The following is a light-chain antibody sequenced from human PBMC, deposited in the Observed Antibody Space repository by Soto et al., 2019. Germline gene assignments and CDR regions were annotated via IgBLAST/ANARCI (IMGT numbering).Light chain of an antibody. CDR1: SSDVGGYNY. CDR3: SSYTSSSTLVV. CDR2: DVS. V-gene: IGLV2-14*01. J-gene: IGLJ2*01. Sequence: QSALTQPASVSGSPGQSITISCTGTSSDVGGYNYVSWYQQHPGKAPKHMIYDVSNRPSGVSNRFSGSKSGNTASLTSSGLQPEDEADYYCSSYTSSSTLVVFGVGTKLTVL.